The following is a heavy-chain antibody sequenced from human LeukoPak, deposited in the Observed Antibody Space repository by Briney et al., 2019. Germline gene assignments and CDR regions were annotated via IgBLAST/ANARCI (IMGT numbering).Heavy chain of an antibody. CDR2: IYYSGST. Sequence: PSETLSLTCTVSGGSISSYYWSWIRQPPGKGLEWIGYIYYSGSTNYNPSLKSRDTISVDTSKNQFSLKLSSVTAADTAVYYCARHFDTGGFDPWGQGTLVTVSS. CDR3: ARHFDTGGFDP. V-gene: IGHV4-59*08. CDR1: GGSISSYY. D-gene: IGHD3-10*01. J-gene: IGHJ5*02.